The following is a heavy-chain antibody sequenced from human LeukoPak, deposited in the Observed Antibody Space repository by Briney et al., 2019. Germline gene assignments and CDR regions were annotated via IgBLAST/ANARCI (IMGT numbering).Heavy chain of an antibody. Sequence: GRSLRLSCAASGFTFSIYGMHWVRQAPGKGLEWVAVISYDGSNKYYADSVKGRFTISRDNSKNTLYLQMNSLRAEATVVYYCAKDLSSHFDYWGQGTLVTVSS. V-gene: IGHV3-30*18. J-gene: IGHJ4*02. CDR1: GFTFSIYG. D-gene: IGHD2-15*01. CDR2: ISYDGSNK. CDR3: AKDLSSHFDY.